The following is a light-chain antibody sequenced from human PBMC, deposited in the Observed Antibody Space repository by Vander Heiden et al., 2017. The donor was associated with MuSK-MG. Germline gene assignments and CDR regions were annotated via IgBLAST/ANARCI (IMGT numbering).Light chain of an antibody. J-gene: IGLJ1*01. CDR2: VNS. Sequence: QSVLTQPPSVSGAPRQRVTIPCPGSSSNLGAHFHVQWYKPLPGTAPKLLIFVNSNRPSGVPDRFSGSRSGTSASLAITGLQAADEADYYCQSYDNSLNDFVFGTGTTVTGL. CDR3: QSYDNSLNDFV. V-gene: IGLV1-40*01. CDR1: SSNLGAHFH.